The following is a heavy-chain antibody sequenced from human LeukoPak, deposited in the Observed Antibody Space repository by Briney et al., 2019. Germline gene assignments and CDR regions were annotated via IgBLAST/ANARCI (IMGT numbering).Heavy chain of an antibody. CDR2: INHSGST. V-gene: IGHV4-34*01. D-gene: IGHD2-2*01. CDR3: ARGDVVVPAAMRKPFDY. CDR1: GGPFRGYY. J-gene: IGHJ4*02. Sequence: SETLSLTCAVYGGPFRGYYWSWIRQPPGKGLEWIGEINHSGSTNYKQSLKSGVTISVATSKNQFSLKLSSVTAADTAVYCCARGDVVVPAAMRKPFDYWGQGTLVTVSS.